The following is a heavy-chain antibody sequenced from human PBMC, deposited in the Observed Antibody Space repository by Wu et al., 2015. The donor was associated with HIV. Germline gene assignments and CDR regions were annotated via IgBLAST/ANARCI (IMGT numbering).Heavy chain of an antibody. V-gene: IGHV1-2*02. J-gene: IGHJ4*02. CDR1: GYTFTGYY. Sequence: QVQLVQSGAEVKKPGASVKVSCKASGYTFTGYYMHWVRQAPGQGLEWMGWINPNSGATNYAQKFQGRVTMTRDTSISTAYMELSRLRSDDTAVYYCARGGQTYYDFWSASLYYFDYWGQGTLVTVSS. CDR2: INPNSGAT. CDR3: ARGGQTYYDFWSASLYYFDY. D-gene: IGHD3-3*01.